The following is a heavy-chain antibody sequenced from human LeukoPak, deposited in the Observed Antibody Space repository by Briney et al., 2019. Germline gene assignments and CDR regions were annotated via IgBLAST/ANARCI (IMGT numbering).Heavy chain of an antibody. J-gene: IGHJ4*02. CDR1: RFTFSNYG. Sequence: GRSLRLSCAASRFTFSNYGMHWVRQAPGKGLEWVALISYDGNKNYYADSVKGRFTISRDNSKNTLYLQMNSLRAEDSAVYYCAKDLGTLISGTYYYYFDYWGQGTLVTVSS. CDR3: AKDLGTLISGTYYYYFDY. CDR2: ISYDGNKN. V-gene: IGHV3-30*18. D-gene: IGHD3-10*01.